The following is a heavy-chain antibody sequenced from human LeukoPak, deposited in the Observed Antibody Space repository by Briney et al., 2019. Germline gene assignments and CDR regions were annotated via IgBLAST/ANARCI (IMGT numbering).Heavy chain of an antibody. J-gene: IGHJ3*02. CDR1: GFTFDDFA. CDR2: ISWDSGSI. D-gene: IGHD6-13*01. V-gene: IGHV3-9*01. CDR3: AKPIIAAAEDWSGFDI. Sequence: GGSVRLFCAASGFTFDDFAMLCLRHAPGGGVEGVTGISWDSGSIGYADSVKGRFTISRDNAKNSLYLQMNSLRAEDTALYYCAKPIIAAAEDWSGFDIWGQGTMVTVSS.